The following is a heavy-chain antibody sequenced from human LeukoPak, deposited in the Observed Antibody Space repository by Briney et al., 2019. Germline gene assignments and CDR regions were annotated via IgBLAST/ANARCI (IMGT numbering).Heavy chain of an antibody. CDR3: ARKDCSSTNCYTNFDY. J-gene: IGHJ4*02. Sequence: ASVKVSCKASGYTFAGYYMHWVRQAPGQGLEWMGRINPNSGGTNYAQKFQDRVTMTRDTSISTAYMELSSLTSDDTAVYYCARKDCSSTNCYTNFDYWGQGTLVTVSS. CDR1: GYTFAGYY. CDR2: INPNSGGT. D-gene: IGHD2-2*02. V-gene: IGHV1-2*06.